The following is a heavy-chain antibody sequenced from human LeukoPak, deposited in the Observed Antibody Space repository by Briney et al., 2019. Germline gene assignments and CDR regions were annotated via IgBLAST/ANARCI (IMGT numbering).Heavy chain of an antibody. D-gene: IGHD1-20*01. Sequence: GGSLRLSCAASGFIFSSHWMHWVRQAPGKGLVWVSRINTDGTTTNYADSVKGRFTISRDNAKNTLFLQMNSLRAEDTAVYYCARDLNWHQIDYWGQGSLVTVSS. CDR1: GFIFSSHW. V-gene: IGHV3-74*01. J-gene: IGHJ4*02. CDR2: INTDGTTT. CDR3: ARDLNWHQIDY.